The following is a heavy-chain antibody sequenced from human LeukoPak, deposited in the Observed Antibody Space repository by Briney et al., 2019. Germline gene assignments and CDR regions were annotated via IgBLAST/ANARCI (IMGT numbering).Heavy chain of an antibody. D-gene: IGHD6-19*01. CDR2: INHSGST. V-gene: IGHV4-34*01. J-gene: IGHJ4*02. CDR1: GVSFSGYY. Sequence: SETLSLTCAVYGVSFSGYYWSWIRQPPGKGLEWIGEINHSGSTNYNPSLKSRVTISVDTSKNQFSLKLSSVTAADTAVYYCARSIAVAGKRGLDYWGQGTLVTVSS. CDR3: ARSIAVAGKRGLDY.